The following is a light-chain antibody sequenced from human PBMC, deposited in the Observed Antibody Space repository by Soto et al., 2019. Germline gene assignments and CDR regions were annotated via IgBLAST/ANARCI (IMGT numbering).Light chain of an antibody. J-gene: IGLJ1*01. V-gene: IGLV1-47*01. CDR1: SSNIGSNY. CDR3: AAWDDSLSGLV. Sequence: QSVLTQPPSASGTPGQRVTISCSGSSSNIGSNYVYWYQQLPGTAPKLLIYRNKQRPSGVPARFSGSKSGTSASLAISGLRSEDEADYYCAAWDDSLSGLVFGTGTKLTVL. CDR2: RNK.